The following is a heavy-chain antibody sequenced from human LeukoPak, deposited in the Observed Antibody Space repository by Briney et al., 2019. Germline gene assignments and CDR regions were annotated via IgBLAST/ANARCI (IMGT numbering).Heavy chain of an antibody. CDR1: GYTFTSYA. CDR2: INAGNGNT. CDR3: AKLSSSWYYFDY. D-gene: IGHD6-13*01. J-gene: IGHJ4*02. V-gene: IGHV1-3*01. Sequence: GASVKVSCKASGYTFTSYAMHWVRQAPGQRLEWMGWINAGNGNTKYSQKFQGRVTITRDTSASTAYMELSSLRSEDTAVYYCAKLSSSWYYFDYWGQGTLVTVSS.